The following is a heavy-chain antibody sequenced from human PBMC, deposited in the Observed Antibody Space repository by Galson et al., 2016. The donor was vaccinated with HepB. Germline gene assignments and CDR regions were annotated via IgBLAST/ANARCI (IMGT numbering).Heavy chain of an antibody. Sequence: SLRLSCAASGFTVSSDYMNWVRQAPGKGLEWVSVIYSGGTTYYADSVRGRFTISRDNSKNTLYLQMNTLRAEDTAVDYCARGTFCSGDSCYSPAFDMWGQGTMVTAAS. CDR3: ARGTFCSGDSCYSPAFDM. CDR1: GFTVSSDY. J-gene: IGHJ3*02. D-gene: IGHD2-15*01. V-gene: IGHV3-53*01. CDR2: IYSGGTT.